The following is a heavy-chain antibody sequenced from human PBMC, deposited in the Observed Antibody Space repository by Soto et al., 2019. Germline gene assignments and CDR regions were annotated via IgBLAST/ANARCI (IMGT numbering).Heavy chain of an antibody. D-gene: IGHD1-26*01. Sequence: PGESLKISCKGSGYSFAGYWITWVRQMPGKGLEWMGRIDPSDSQTYYSPSFRGHVTISAATSITTVFLQGSSLRASDTAMYYYAIQIYDSDSGPNFQYYFDTWGQGTLVTVSS. CDR1: GYSFAGYW. J-gene: IGHJ4*02. V-gene: IGHV5-10-1*01. CDR2: IDPSDSQT. CDR3: AIQIYDSDSGPNFQYYFDT.